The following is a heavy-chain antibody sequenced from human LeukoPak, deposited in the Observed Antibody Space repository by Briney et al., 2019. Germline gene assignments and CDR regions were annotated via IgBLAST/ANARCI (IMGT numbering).Heavy chain of an antibody. CDR2: ISYDGSNK. CDR1: GFTFSSYG. Sequence: PGRSLRLSCAASGFTFSSYGMHWVRQAPGKGLEWVAVISYDGSNKYYADSVKGRFTISRDNSKNTLYLQMNSLRAEDTAVYYCAKRVWFGELSNGMDVWGQGTTVTVSS. J-gene: IGHJ6*02. CDR3: AKRVWFGELSNGMDV. D-gene: IGHD3-10*01. V-gene: IGHV3-30*18.